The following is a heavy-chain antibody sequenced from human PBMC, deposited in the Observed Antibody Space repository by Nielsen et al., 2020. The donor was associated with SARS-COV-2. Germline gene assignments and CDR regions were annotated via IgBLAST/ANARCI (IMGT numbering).Heavy chain of an antibody. V-gene: IGHV1-3*01. Sequence: ASVKVSCKASGYSFTTYSMHWVRQAPGQRLEWMGWINAGNGNTKYSQKFQGRVTITRDTSASTAYMELSSLRSEDTALYYCARHRGGYIDYWGQGTLVTVSS. CDR3: ARHRGGYIDY. J-gene: IGHJ4*02. D-gene: IGHD3-10*01. CDR2: INAGNGNT. CDR1: GYSFTTYS.